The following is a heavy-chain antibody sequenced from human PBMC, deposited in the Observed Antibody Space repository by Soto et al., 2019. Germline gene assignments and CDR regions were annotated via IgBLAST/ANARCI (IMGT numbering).Heavy chain of an antibody. Sequence: SETLSLTCAVSGGSISSSNWWSWVRQPPGRGLEWIGEIYRSGSNNYNPSLKSRVTISVDKSKNQFSLKLSSVTAADTAVYYCAGGRGIDRGWYGTPQFDYWGQGTLVTVSS. CDR3: AGGRGIDRGWYGTPQFDY. V-gene: IGHV4-4*02. CDR1: GGSISSSNW. J-gene: IGHJ4*02. CDR2: IYRSGSN. D-gene: IGHD6-19*01.